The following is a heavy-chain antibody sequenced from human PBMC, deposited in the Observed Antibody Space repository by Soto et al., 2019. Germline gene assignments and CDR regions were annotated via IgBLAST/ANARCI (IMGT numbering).Heavy chain of an antibody. D-gene: IGHD4-17*01. V-gene: IGHV4-39*01. Sequence: SETLSLTCTVSGASIITDNYCWVWIRQSPRRGLELIGRISYSGRTYDNPSLQSRVTISIDSSKNQFSLQLTSVTTADTAVYYCSRRRASDYGGNHHPYYFDRWGQGALVTVSS. CDR2: ISYSGRT. CDR1: GASIITDNYC. CDR3: SRRRASDYGGNHHPYYFDR. J-gene: IGHJ4*02.